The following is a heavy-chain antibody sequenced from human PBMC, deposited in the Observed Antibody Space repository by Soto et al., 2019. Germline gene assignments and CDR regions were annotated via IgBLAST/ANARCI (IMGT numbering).Heavy chain of an antibody. CDR1: GFTFSSYA. V-gene: IGHV3-30-3*01. Sequence: HPGGSLRLSCAASGFTFSSYAMHWVRQAPGKGLEWVAVISYDGSNKYYADSVKGRFTISRDNSKNTLYLQMNSLRAEDTAVYYCARADWHSSGWPYYYYGMDVWGQGTTVTVSS. CDR3: ARADWHSSGWPYYYYGMDV. CDR2: ISYDGSNK. D-gene: IGHD6-19*01. J-gene: IGHJ6*02.